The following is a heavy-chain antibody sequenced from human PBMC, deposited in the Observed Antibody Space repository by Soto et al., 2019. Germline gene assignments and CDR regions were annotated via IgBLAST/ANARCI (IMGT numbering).Heavy chain of an antibody. CDR2: ISDSGGS. CDR3: AKEKAKIGIPLFDH. D-gene: IGHD1-20*01. Sequence: DVQLLESGGGLVHPGGSLRLSCAASGFTFSNYAMSWVRQAPGKGLEWVSGISDSGGSFYADSVKGRFTISRDNAKNTLYLEINSLRAEDTAVYYCAKEKAKIGIPLFDHWGQGTLVTVSS. J-gene: IGHJ4*02. CDR1: GFTFSNYA. V-gene: IGHV3-23*01.